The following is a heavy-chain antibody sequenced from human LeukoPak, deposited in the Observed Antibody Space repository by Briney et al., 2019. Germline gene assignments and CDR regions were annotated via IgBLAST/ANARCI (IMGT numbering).Heavy chain of an antibody. V-gene: IGHV3-23*01. CDR3: AKGRHFGVVTHFDY. CDR1: GFTFSSYA. J-gene: IGHJ4*02. D-gene: IGHD3-3*01. Sequence: PGGSLRLSCAASGFTFSSYAMSWVRQAPGKGLEWVSAISGSGGSTYYADSVKGRFTISRENSKNTLYLQMNSLRAEDTAVYYCAKGRHFGVVTHFDYWGQGTLVTVSS. CDR2: ISGSGGST.